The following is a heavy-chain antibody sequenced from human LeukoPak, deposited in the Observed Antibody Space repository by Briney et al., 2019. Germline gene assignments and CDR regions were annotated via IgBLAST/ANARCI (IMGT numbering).Heavy chain of an antibody. CDR3: ARGRGAPRDGYHFYYFDL. D-gene: IGHD5-12*01. Sequence: ASVKVSCKASGYTFTSYDINWVRQATGQGVEWMGWMNPNSGNTGYAQNFQGRVTMTRNTSITTAHMELSSLRSEDTAVYYCARGRGAPRDGYHFYYFDLWGQGTLVTVSS. CDR2: MNPNSGNT. J-gene: IGHJ4*02. CDR1: GYTFTSYD. V-gene: IGHV1-8*01.